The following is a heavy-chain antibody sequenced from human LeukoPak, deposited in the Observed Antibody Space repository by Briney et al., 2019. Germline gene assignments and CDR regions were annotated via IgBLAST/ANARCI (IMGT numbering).Heavy chain of an antibody. CDR1: GFTVSYNY. D-gene: IGHD6-6*01. V-gene: IGHV3-66*01. CDR2: IYSGSST. J-gene: IGHJ4*02. Sequence: GGSLRLSCVASGFTVSYNYMTWVRQAPGKGPEWVSVIYSGSSTYYADSVKGRFTISRDKSKNTLYLQMNSLRAEDTAVYYCARGSIQFVYWGQGTLVTVSS. CDR3: ARGSIQFVY.